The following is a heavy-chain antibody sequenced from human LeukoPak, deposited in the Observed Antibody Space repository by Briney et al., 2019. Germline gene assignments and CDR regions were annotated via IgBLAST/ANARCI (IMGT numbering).Heavy chain of an antibody. Sequence: GSSVKVSCKASGGTFSSYAISWVRQAPGQGLEWMGGIIPIFGTANYAQKFQGRVTITADESTSTAYMELNSLRAEDTAVYYCARDVRRGDIFAGMDVWGQGTTVTVSS. J-gene: IGHJ6*02. V-gene: IGHV1-69*01. D-gene: IGHD3-10*02. CDR2: IIPIFGTA. CDR3: ARDVRRGDIFAGMDV. CDR1: GGTFSSYA.